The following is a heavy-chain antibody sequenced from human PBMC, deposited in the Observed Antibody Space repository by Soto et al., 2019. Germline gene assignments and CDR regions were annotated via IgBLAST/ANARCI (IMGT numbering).Heavy chain of an antibody. V-gene: IGHV3-7*03. CDR3: VRDFCEDGGCYGDY. J-gene: IGHJ4*02. CDR2: IRQDGGDK. Sequence: PGGSLRLSCTASGFTFTNYWMAWVRQAPGKGSEWVANIRQDGGDKYYVDSVKGRFDISRDNARNSVFLQMSGLRVEDAAVYYCVRDFCEDGGCYGDYWGQGTLVTVSS. CDR1: GFTFTNYW. D-gene: IGHD3-22*01.